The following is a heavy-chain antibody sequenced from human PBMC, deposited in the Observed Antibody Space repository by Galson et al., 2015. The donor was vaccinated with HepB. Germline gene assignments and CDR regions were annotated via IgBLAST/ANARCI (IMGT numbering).Heavy chain of an antibody. Sequence: SVKVSCKASGGTFSSYAISWVRQAPGQGLEWMGGIIPILGIANYAQKFQGRVTITADKSTSTAYMELSSLRSEDTAVYYCASVESSSWFNYYYYYMDVWGKGTTVTVSS. D-gene: IGHD6-13*01. CDR2: IIPILGIA. J-gene: IGHJ6*03. V-gene: IGHV1-69*10. CDR1: GGTFSSYA. CDR3: ASVESSSWFNYYYYYMDV.